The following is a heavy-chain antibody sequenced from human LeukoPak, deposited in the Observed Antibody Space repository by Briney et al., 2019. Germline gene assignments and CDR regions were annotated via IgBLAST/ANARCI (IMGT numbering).Heavy chain of an antibody. D-gene: IGHD5-24*01. CDR2: IHSNSGGT. J-gene: IGHJ4*02. CDR1: GYTFTEHY. Sequence: ASVKVSCKASGYTFTEHYMHWVRQAPGRGLEWMGEIHSNSGGTRYAQRFQGRVTMTRDTSISTVYMELSSLTSDDSAVYYYARDPPSDPSVSFDYWGQGSLVTVSS. CDR3: ARDPPSDPSVSFDY. V-gene: IGHV1-2*02.